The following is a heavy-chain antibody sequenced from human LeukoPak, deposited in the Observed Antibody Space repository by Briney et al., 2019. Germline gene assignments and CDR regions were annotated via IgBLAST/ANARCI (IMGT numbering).Heavy chain of an antibody. J-gene: IGHJ4*02. CDR3: AKAHIDGDGYYYFDY. D-gene: IGHD3-22*01. CDR1: GFTFSSYA. Sequence: PGGSLRLSCAASGFTFSSYAMSWVRQAPGKGLEWVSDIKGSGGDTYYADSVKGRFTISRDNSKNKLYLQMNSLRAEDTAVYYCAKAHIDGDGYYYFDYWGQGTLVSVSS. CDR2: IKGSGGDT. V-gene: IGHV3-23*01.